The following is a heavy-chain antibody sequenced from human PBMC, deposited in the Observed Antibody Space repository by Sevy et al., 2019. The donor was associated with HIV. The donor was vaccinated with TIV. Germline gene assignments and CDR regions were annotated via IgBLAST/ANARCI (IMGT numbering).Heavy chain of an antibody. CDR3: ARFLSTSYYYYSAMDV. Sequence: ASVKVSCKASGYTFTSYDINWVRQATGQGLEWMGWMNPNSGNTGYAQKFQGRVTMTRNTSISTAYMELSSLRSEDTAVYYCARFLSTSYYYYSAMDVLGQGTTVTVSS. V-gene: IGHV1-8*01. CDR2: MNPNSGNT. J-gene: IGHJ6*02. CDR1: GYTFTSYD. D-gene: IGHD2-2*01.